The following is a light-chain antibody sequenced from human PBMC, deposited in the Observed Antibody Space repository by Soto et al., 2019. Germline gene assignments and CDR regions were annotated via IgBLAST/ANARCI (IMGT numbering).Light chain of an antibody. CDR1: QSVRSSF. CDR2: GAS. V-gene: IGKV3-20*01. Sequence: EIVLAQSPGTLSLSPGESDTLSCRASQSVRSSFLAWYQQKAGQAPRLLIYGASRSATGIPDRFSGSGSGTDFTLTISRLEPEDFAVYYGQQYFSSPSAFGQGTEV. J-gene: IGKJ1*01. CDR3: QQYFSSPSA.